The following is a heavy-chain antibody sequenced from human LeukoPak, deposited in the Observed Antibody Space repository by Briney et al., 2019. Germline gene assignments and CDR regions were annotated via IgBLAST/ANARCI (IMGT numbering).Heavy chain of an antibody. V-gene: IGHV3-74*01. CDR2: INTDGSST. J-gene: IGHJ4*02. D-gene: IGHD1-14*01. CDR1: RFTLSSYW. Sequence: GGSLRLSCAASRFTLSSYWMHWVRQAPGKGLVWVSRINTDGSSTNYADSVKGRFTISRDNAMNTLYLQMNNLRAEDTAVYYCASRTGVYWGQGTLVTVSS. CDR3: ASRTGVY.